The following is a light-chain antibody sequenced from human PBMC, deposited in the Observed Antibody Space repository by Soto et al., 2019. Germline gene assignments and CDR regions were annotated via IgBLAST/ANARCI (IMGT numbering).Light chain of an antibody. CDR3: QTWGTGIQV. J-gene: IGLJ2*01. CDR2: VNSDGSH. CDR1: SGHRSYA. V-gene: IGLV4-69*01. Sequence: QLVLTQSPSASASLGASVKLTCTLSSGHRSYAIAWHQQQPEKGPQYLMKVNSDGSHNKGDGIPDRFSGSSSGAERYLTISSLQSEDEADYYCQTWGTGIQVFGGGTKLTVL.